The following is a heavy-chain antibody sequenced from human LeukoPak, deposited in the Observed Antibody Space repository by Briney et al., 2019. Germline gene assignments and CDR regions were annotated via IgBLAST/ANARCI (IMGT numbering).Heavy chain of an antibody. CDR1: GGSFSGYY. CDR2: IYTSGSS. V-gene: IGHV4-59*10. D-gene: IGHD3-10*01. J-gene: IGHJ2*01. CDR3: ARNVYGSWYFDL. Sequence: SETLSLTCAVYGGSFSGYYWSWIRQPAGKGLEWIGRIYTSGSSSYNSSLKSRVTISVDTAKNQFSLKLSSVTAADTAVYYCARNVYGSWYFDLWGRGTLVTVSS.